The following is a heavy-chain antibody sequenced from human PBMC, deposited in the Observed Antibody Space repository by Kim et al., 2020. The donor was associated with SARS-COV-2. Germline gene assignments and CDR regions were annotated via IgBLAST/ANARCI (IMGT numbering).Heavy chain of an antibody. D-gene: IGHD3-9*01. V-gene: IGHV1-69*04. CDR2: IIPILGIA. Sequence: SVKVSCKASGGTFSSYAISWVRQAPGQGLEWMGRIIPILGIANYAQKFQGRVTITADKSTSTAYMELSSLRSEDTAVYYCAFYLTGQGGYFQHWGQGTLVTVSS. CDR1: GGTFSSYA. CDR3: AFYLTGQGGYFQH. J-gene: IGHJ1*01.